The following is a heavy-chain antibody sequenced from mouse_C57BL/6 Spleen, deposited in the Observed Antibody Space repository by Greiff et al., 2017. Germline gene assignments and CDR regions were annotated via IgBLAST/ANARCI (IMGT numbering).Heavy chain of an antibody. Sequence: EVKLQQSGPELVKPGASVKISCKASGYTFTDYYMNWVKQSHGKSLEWIGDINPNNGGTSYNQKFKGKATLTVDKSSSTAYMELRSLTSEDSAVYYCARRENYYDYGAAYWGQGTLVTVSA. CDR1: GYTFTDYY. CDR2: INPNNGGT. D-gene: IGHD2-4*01. CDR3: ARRENYYDYGAAY. V-gene: IGHV1-26*01. J-gene: IGHJ3*01.